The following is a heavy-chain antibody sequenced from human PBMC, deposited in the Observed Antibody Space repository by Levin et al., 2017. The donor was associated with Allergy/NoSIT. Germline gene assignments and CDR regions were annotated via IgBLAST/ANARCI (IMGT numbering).Heavy chain of an antibody. Sequence: GGSLRLSCAASGFTFDDYTMHWVRQAPGKGLEWVSLISWDGGSTYYADSVKGRFTISRDNSKNSLYLQMNSLRTEDTALYYCAKDMRESRLRLGELSLFIYYYGMDVWGQGTTVTVSS. CDR3: AKDMRESRLRLGELSLFIYYYGMDV. CDR2: ISWDGGST. D-gene: IGHD3-16*02. CDR1: GFTFDDYT. J-gene: IGHJ6*02. V-gene: IGHV3-43*01.